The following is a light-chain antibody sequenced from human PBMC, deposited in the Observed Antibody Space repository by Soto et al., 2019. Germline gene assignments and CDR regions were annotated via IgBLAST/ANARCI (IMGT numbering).Light chain of an antibody. J-gene: IGLJ1*01. CDR1: SSDVGGYNY. CDR3: CSYSTSSALPYV. CDR2: DVS. V-gene: IGLV2-14*01. Sequence: QSALTQPASVSGSPGQSITISCTGTSSDVGGYNYVSWYQQLPGKAPKLMIFDVSARPSGVSDRFSGSKSGNTASLTISGLPPEDEADYYCCSYSTSSALPYVFGTGTKLTVL.